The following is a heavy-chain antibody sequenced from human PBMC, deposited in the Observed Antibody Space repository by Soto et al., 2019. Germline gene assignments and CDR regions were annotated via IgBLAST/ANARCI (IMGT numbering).Heavy chain of an antibody. V-gene: IGHV3-21*01. J-gene: IGHJ4*02. CDR1: GFTFSSYS. CDR2: ISSSSSYI. CDR3: EGAPYNYDISGYWAY. D-gene: IGHD3-22*01. Sequence: GGSLRLSCAAAGFTFSSYSMNWVRQAPGKGLEWVSSISSSSSYIYYADSVKGRFTISRDNAKNSLYLQMNSLRAEDTAVYYCEGAPYNYDISGYWAYRGKGTLVPVSP.